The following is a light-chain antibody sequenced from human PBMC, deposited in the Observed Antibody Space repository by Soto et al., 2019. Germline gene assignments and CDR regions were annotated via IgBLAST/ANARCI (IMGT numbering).Light chain of an antibody. CDR3: SSYAGSKNLV. Sequence: QSALTQPPSASGSPGQSVTISCTGTSSDVGGYNYVSWYQQHPGKAPKLMIYEASKRPSGVPDRFSGSKSGNTASLTVSGLQAEDEAEYYCSSYAGSKNLVFGGGTQLTGL. CDR1: SSDVGGYNY. J-gene: IGLJ2*01. CDR2: EAS. V-gene: IGLV2-8*01.